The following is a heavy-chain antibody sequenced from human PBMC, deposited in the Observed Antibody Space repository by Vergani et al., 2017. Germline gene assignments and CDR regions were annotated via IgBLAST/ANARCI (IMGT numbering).Heavy chain of an antibody. CDR2: NNPNSGGT. V-gene: IGHV1-2*02. CDR1: GYTFTGYY. D-gene: IGHD6-13*01. Sequence: QVQLVQSGAEVKKPGASVKVSCKASGYTFTGYYMHWVRQAPGQGLEWMGWNNPNSGGTNYAQKFQGMVTMTRETSISTAYMELSRLRSDDTAVYYCARVSWGTRRVLDYWGQGTLVTVSS. J-gene: IGHJ4*02. CDR3: ARVSWGTRRVLDY.